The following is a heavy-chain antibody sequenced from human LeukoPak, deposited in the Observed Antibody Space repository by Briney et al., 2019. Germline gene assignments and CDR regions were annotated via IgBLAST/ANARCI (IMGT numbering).Heavy chain of an antibody. CDR3: ASEYCSSATCRFDY. CDR1: GASISGSGYY. D-gene: IGHD2-2*01. V-gene: IGHV4-39*07. J-gene: IGHJ4*02. CDR2: IYYSGST. Sequence: SETLSLTCAVSGASISGSGYYLGWIRQPPGKGLEWIGSIYYSGSTYYNPSLKSRVTISVDTSKNQFSLKLSSVTAADTAVYYCASEYCSSATCRFDYWGQGTLVTVSS.